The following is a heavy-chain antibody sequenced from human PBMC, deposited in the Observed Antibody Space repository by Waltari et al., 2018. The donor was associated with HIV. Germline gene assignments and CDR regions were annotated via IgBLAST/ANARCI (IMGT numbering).Heavy chain of an antibody. CDR1: GFTFSSYN. D-gene: IGHD3-10*01. CDR2: ISSSSSYI. CDR3: AWFMIQGVPFMDV. V-gene: IGHV3-21*01. Sequence: EVQLVESGGGLVKPGGSLRLSCAASGFTFSSYNMNWVRQAPGKGLEWVSSISSSSSYIYYADSVKGRFTISRDNAKNSLYLQMNSLRAEDTAVYYCAWFMIQGVPFMDVWGQGTTVTVSS. J-gene: IGHJ6*02.